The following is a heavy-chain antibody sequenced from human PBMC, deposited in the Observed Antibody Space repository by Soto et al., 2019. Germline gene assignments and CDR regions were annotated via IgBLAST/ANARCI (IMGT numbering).Heavy chain of an antibody. CDR2: IYHSGST. CDR3: GAGGGLPRYC. D-gene: IGHD5-12*01. J-gene: IGHJ4*02. V-gene: IGHV4-30-2*01. CDR1: GGSISSGGYS. Sequence: QLQLQESGSGLVKPSQTLSLTCAVSGGSISSGGYSWSWIRQPPGKGLEWIGYIYHSGSTYYNPSLQSRVTIAVDRSKNQFSLQLSSVAAAATAVYYGGAGGGLPRYCWGQGALVTVSS.